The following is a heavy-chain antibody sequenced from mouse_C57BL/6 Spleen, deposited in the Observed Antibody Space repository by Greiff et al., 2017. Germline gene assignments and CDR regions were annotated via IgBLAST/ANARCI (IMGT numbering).Heavy chain of an antibody. Sequence: VQLQQSGAELVRPGASVKLSCTASGFNIKDDYMHWVKQRPEQGLEWIGWIDPENGDTEYASKFQGKATITADTSSNTAYLQLSSLTSEDTAVYYCTTRSYDGYYVDYWGQGTTLTVSS. D-gene: IGHD2-3*01. CDR1: GFNIKDDY. CDR2: IDPENGDT. J-gene: IGHJ2*01. CDR3: TTRSYDGYYVDY. V-gene: IGHV14-4*01.